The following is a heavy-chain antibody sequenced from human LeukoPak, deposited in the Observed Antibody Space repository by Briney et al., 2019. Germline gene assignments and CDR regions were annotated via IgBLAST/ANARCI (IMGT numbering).Heavy chain of an antibody. V-gene: IGHV4-4*07. CDR3: AGDLTNYDFWSGYYSTHDY. D-gene: IGHD3-3*01. CDR1: GGSISSYY. CDR2: IYTSGST. Sequence: SETLSLTCTVSGGSISSYYWSWIRQPAGKGLEWIGRIYTSGSTNYNPSLKSRVTMSVDTSKNQFSLKLSSVTAADTAVYYCAGDLTNYDFWSGYYSTHDYWGQGTLVTVSS. J-gene: IGHJ4*02.